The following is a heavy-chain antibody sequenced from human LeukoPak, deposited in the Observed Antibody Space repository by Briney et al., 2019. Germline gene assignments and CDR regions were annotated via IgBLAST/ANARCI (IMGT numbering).Heavy chain of an antibody. V-gene: IGHV1-18*01. J-gene: IGHJ5*02. CDR1: GYTFTSYG. D-gene: IGHD3-9*01. CDR3: ARGCDILTGYTWFDP. CDR2: ISAYNGNT. Sequence: ASVKVSCKASGYTFTSYGISWVRQAPGQGLEWMGWISAYNGNTNYAQKLQGRVTMTTDTSTKTAYMELGSLRSDDTAVYYCARGCDILTGYTWFDPWGQGTLVTVSS.